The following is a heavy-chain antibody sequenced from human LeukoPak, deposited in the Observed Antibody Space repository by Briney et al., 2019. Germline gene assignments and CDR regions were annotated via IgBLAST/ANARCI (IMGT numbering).Heavy chain of an antibody. CDR2: IYYSGST. Sequence: SETLSLTCTVSGVSISSYYWSWLPQPPGKGLEWIGYIYYSGSTNYNPSLDSRVTISVDTSKNQFSLKRSSVTAADTAVYYCARSTGYSIYYFDYWGQGTLVTVSS. J-gene: IGHJ4*02. CDR3: ARSTGYSIYYFDY. V-gene: IGHV4-59*01. CDR1: GVSISSYY. D-gene: IGHD6-13*01.